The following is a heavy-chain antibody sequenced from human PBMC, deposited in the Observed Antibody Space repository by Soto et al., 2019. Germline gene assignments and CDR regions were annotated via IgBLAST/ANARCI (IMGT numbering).Heavy chain of an antibody. CDR1: GFTVSRYS. D-gene: IGHD3-3*01. J-gene: IGHJ4*02. Sequence: PGGSLRLSCAASGFTVSRYSMNWVRQAPGKGLEWVSYISSSSSTIYYADSVKGRFTISRDNAKNSLYRQMNSLRAEDTAVYYCAIAPVFRSGFYDYRGQGTLVTVSS. V-gene: IGHV3-48*01. CDR2: ISSSSSTI. CDR3: AIAPVFRSGFYDY.